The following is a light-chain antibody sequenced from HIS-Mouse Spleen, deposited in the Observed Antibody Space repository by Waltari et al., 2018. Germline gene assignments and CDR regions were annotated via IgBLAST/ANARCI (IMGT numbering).Light chain of an antibody. CDR3: YSTDSSGNHRV. Sequence: SYELTQPPSVSVSPGQTARITCSGDALPKKDAYWDQQKSGQAPVLVIYDESKRPYGLPEGFSGSSSGTMANLTISGAQVEDEADYCCYSTDSSGNHRVVGGGTKLTVL. CDR1: ALPKKD. J-gene: IGLJ2*01. V-gene: IGLV3-10*01. CDR2: DES.